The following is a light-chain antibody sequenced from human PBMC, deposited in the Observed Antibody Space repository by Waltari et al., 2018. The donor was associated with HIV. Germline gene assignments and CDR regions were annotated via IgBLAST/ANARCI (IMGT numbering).Light chain of an antibody. CDR3: QQFNSYPLT. CDR1: QGISRY. Sequence: DIQFTQSPSCLSVSVGDRVTSTCRASQGISRYLAWYQQRAGKAPKVLIYTASTLQSGVPSRFSGSGSGTEFTLTISSLQPEDVATYYCQQFNSYPLTFGGGTKVEIK. V-gene: IGKV1-9*01. CDR2: TAS. J-gene: IGKJ4*01.